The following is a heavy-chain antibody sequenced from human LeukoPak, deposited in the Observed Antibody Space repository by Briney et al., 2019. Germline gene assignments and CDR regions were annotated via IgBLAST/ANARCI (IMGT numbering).Heavy chain of an antibody. CDR3: ASKNYDFWSGYGDNDAFDI. D-gene: IGHD3-3*01. CDR2: IIPIFGTA. Sequence: GASVKVSCKASGGTFSSYAISWVRQAPGQGLEWMGGIIPIFGTANYAQKFQGRVTITADESTSTAYMELSSLRSEDTAVYYCASKNYDFWSGYGDNDAFDIWGQGTMVTVSS. J-gene: IGHJ3*02. CDR1: GGTFSSYA. V-gene: IGHV1-69*13.